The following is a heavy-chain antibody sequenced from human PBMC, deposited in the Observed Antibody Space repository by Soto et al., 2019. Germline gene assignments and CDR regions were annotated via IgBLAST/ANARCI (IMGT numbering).Heavy chain of an antibody. CDR2: ITPFNGDV. CDR3: ASGGAGSGPFTWELPDH. J-gene: IGHJ4*02. Sequence: QMQLVQSGAEVKKTGSSVTVSCKALGNTFTYRYLHWVRQAPGQALEWMGWITPFNGDVHYAQKFKRRVTITRDRSINTAYMQMSSLRSEDTAMYYCASGGAGSGPFTWELPDHWGQGTLVTVSS. CDR1: GNTFTYRY. D-gene: IGHD1-26*01. V-gene: IGHV1-45*02.